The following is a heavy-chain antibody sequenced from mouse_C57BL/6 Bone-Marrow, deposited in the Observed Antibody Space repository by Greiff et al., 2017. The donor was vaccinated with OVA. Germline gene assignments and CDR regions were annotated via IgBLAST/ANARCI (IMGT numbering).Heavy chain of an antibody. CDR1: EYAFPSHD. Sequence: EVQGVESGGGLVQPGESLKLSCESTEYAFPSHDMSWVRKTPEKRLELVAAINSDGGSTSYTDTMEGRFIISRDNTTKTLYLHMGSLRSEDTAVYYGARQSALYWYFDVWGTGTTVTVSS. CDR2: INSDGGST. J-gene: IGHJ1*03. CDR3: ARQSALYWYFDV. V-gene: IGHV5-2*01.